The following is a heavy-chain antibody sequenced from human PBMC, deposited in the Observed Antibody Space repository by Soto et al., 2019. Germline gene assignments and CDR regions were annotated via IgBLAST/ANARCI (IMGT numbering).Heavy chain of an antibody. CDR2: ISYDGSNK. J-gene: IGHJ6*02. V-gene: IGHV3-30*18. D-gene: IGHD6-19*01. Sequence: SLRLSCAASGFTFSSYGMHWVRQAPGKGLEWVAVISYDGSNKYYADSVKGRFTISRDNSKNTLYLQMNSLRAEDTAVYYCAKDLGWVSRYYYYGMDVWGQGTTVTVSS. CDR1: GFTFSSYG. CDR3: AKDLGWVSRYYYYGMDV.